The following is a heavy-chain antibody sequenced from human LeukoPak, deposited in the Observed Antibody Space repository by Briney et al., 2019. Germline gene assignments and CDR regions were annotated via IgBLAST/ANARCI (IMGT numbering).Heavy chain of an antibody. CDR1: GYTFTSYG. V-gene: IGHV1-18*01. CDR3: ARDCSGGSCYWDYYYGMDV. Sequence: ASVKVSCKASGYTFTSYGISWVRQAPGQGLEWMGWISAYNGNTNYAQKLQGRVTMTTDTSTSTAYMELRRLRSDDTAVYYCARDCSGGSCYWDYYYGMDVWGQGTTVTVSS. D-gene: IGHD2-15*01. CDR2: ISAYNGNT. J-gene: IGHJ6*02.